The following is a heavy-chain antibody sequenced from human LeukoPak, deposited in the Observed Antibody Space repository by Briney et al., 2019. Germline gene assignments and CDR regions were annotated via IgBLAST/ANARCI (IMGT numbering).Heavy chain of an antibody. CDR2: ISGSGGST. Sequence: GGSLRLSCAASGFTFSSYAMSWVRQAPGKGLEWVSAISGSGGSTYYADSVKGRFTISRDNSKNTLYLQMNSLRAEDTAVYYCAKVRMELRYFDWLRASAFDIWGQGTMVTVSS. J-gene: IGHJ3*02. CDR1: GFTFSSYA. CDR3: AKVRMELRYFDWLRASAFDI. V-gene: IGHV3-23*01. D-gene: IGHD3-9*01.